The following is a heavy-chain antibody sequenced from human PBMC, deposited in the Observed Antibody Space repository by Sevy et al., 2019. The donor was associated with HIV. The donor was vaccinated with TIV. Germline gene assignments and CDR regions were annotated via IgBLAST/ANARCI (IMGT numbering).Heavy chain of an antibody. Sequence: GGSLRLSCEVFGFTFSDYGMHWVRQAPGKGLEWVAGIWYDGINKYYADSVKGRFTISRDNSKNTLYLQMNSLKDEDTCIYFCAMDYLLPMIITMVRGALSYNFDHWGQGTLVTVSS. V-gene: IGHV3-33*01. CDR1: GFTFSDYG. CDR3: AMDYLLPMIITMVRGALSYNFDH. CDR2: IWYDGINK. J-gene: IGHJ4*02. D-gene: IGHD3-10*01.